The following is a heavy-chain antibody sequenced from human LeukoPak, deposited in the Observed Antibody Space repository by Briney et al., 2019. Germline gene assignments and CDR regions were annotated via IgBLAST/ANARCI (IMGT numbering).Heavy chain of an antibody. CDR3: ARLSPYSGAY. J-gene: IGHJ4*02. D-gene: IGHD1-26*01. CDR1: GYTFTSFD. Sequence: ASVKVSCKTSGYTFTSFDINWVRQAAGQGLEWLGWMNPYTGKTGYAQKFQGRVTFTGDTSIRTAYMEVSSLTSEDTAVYYCARLSPYSGAYWGQGTLVTVSS. CDR2: MNPYTGKT. V-gene: IGHV1-8*03.